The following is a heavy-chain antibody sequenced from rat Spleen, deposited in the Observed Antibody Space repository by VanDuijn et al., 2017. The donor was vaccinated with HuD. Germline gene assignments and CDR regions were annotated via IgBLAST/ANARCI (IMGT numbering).Heavy chain of an antibody. D-gene: IGHD1-4*01. CDR3: VRHRYSGLDVMDA. V-gene: IGHV5S11*01. J-gene: IGHJ4*01. Sequence: EVQLVESDGDLVQPGRSLKLSCVASGFTFSDYYMAWVRQAPTKGLEWVASISHSGGTHYPDSVKGRFTISRDDAKSTLYLQMDSLRSEETATYYCVRHRYSGLDVMDAWGQGASVTVSS. CDR1: GFTFSDYY. CDR2: ISHSGGT.